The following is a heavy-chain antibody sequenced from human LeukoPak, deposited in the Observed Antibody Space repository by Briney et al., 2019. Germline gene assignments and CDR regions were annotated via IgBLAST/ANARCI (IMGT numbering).Heavy chain of an antibody. Sequence: SETLSLTCTVSGDSVSSRNNYWAWIRQPPGKGLELIGSVSYSGRTYYAPSLKSRVTISVDTSKNHFSLKLYSVTAADTAMYYCARGGGSYSNALDVWGQGTMVTVSS. CDR2: VSYSGRT. CDR1: GDSVSSRNNY. J-gene: IGHJ3*01. D-gene: IGHD1-26*01. V-gene: IGHV4-39*02. CDR3: ARGGGSYSNALDV.